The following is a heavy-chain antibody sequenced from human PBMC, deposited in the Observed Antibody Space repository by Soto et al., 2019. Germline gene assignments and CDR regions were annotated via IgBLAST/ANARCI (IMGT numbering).Heavy chain of an antibody. D-gene: IGHD6-19*01. CDR2: IYYSGST. V-gene: IGHV4-30-4*01. CDR1: GGSISSGDYY. CDR3: ARAPDSSGWYGFDY. Sequence: SETLSLTCTVSGGSISSGDYYWSWIRQPPGKGLEWIGYIYYSGSTYYNPSLKSRVTISVDTSKNQFSLKLSSVTAADTAVYYCARAPDSSGWYGFDYWGQGTLVTVSS. J-gene: IGHJ4*02.